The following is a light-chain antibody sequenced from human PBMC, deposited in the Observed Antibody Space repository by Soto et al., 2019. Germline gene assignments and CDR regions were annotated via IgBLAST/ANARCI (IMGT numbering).Light chain of an antibody. CDR2: AAS. V-gene: IGKV3-20*01. CDR3: QQYGSSPLT. Sequence: EIVLAQSTGTLSLSPGQRATLSCRASQSVSRDYVAWYQHKPGQAPRLLIYAASSRPSGIPDRFGGSGSGTDFTLTISRLEPEDFALYYCQQYGSSPLTFGGGTRVEFK. J-gene: IGKJ4*01. CDR1: QSVSRDY.